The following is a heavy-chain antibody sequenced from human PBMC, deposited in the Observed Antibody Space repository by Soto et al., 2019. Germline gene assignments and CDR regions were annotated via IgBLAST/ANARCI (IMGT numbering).Heavy chain of an antibody. CDR1: GGAIGGYY. CDR2: VSYSGST. Sequence: SETLSLTCSLSGGAIGGYYWSWIRQPPGKALEWIGYVSYSGSTDYHPSLKSRVSISIDTSKNQFSLKMISVTAADTAVYYCARHGSGSGWFFFDPWGQGALVTV. J-gene: IGHJ5*02. CDR3: ARHGSGSGWFFFDP. V-gene: IGHV4-59*08. D-gene: IGHD6-19*01.